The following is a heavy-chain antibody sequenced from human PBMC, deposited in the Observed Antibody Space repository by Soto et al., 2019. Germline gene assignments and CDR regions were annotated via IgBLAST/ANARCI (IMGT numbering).Heavy chain of an antibody. CDR2: ITPVFGAP. V-gene: IGHV1-69*06. CDR1: GGTFGSST. J-gene: IGHJ4*02. D-gene: IGHD5-12*01. Sequence: QVQLVQSGAEVKKPGSSVKVSCKASGGTFGSSTISWVRQAPGQGLEWMGGITPVFGAPNYAQKFQGRVTITADKSTSTAYMELRSLRSEDTAVYYCARGALATIAYFDCWGQGTQVTVSS. CDR3: ARGALATIAYFDC.